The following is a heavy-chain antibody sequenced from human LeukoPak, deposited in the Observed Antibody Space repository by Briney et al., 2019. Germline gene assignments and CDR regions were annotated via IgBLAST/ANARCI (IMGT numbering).Heavy chain of an antibody. CDR2: INTNTGKP. V-gene: IGHV7-4-1*02. Sequence: ASVKVSCKASGYTFTNYDMSWVRQAPGQGLEWMGWINTNTGKPTYAQGFTGRFVFSLDSSVSTAYLQINSLNAEGTAVYYCARAASLDYWGQGTLVTVSS. D-gene: IGHD2-2*01. CDR1: GYTFTNYD. J-gene: IGHJ4*02. CDR3: ARAASLDY.